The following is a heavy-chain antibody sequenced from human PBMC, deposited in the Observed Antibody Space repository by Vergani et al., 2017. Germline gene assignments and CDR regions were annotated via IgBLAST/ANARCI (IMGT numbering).Heavy chain of an antibody. CDR2: IQFDGSNQ. J-gene: IGHJ4*02. CDR3: AKNYWGWGIVY. CDR1: GFTLSNYY. V-gene: IGHV3-30*02. D-gene: IGHD7-27*01. Sequence: QVQLVESGGGVVQRGGSLRLSCATSGFTLSNYYMQWIRQGPGKGLEFVAFIQFDGSNQYYADSVKGRVTLSRDYSKNTLYLQMNSLRTDDTATYYCAKNYWGWGIVYWGQGTQVIVSS.